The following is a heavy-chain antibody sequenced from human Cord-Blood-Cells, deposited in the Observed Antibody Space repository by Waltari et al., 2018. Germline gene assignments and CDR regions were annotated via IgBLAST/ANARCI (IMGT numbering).Heavy chain of an antibody. CDR1: GFTFSSYA. CDR3: AKDRDADY. J-gene: IGHJ4*02. V-gene: IGHV3-23*01. CDR2: MSGSGGST. Sequence: EVQLLESGGGLVQPGGSLRLSCTASGFTFSSYAMSWVRQAPGKGLGWVSAMSGSGGSTYYAESVKGRFTISRDNSKNTLYLQMNSLRAEDTAVYYCAKDRDADYWGQGTLVTVSS.